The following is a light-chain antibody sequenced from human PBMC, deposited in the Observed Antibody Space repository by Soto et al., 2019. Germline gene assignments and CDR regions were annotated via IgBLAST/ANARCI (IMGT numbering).Light chain of an antibody. CDR3: CSYAGSFIFV. CDR1: SSDIGNYNY. V-gene: IGLV2-11*01. CDR2: DVS. Sequence: QSALTQPRSVSGSPGQSVTISCTGTSSDIGNYNYVSWYQQYPGKAPKLIIYDVSKRPSGIPDRFFCSKFGNTASLTISGLQAEDEADYYCCSYAGSFIFVFGTGTKLTVL. J-gene: IGLJ1*01.